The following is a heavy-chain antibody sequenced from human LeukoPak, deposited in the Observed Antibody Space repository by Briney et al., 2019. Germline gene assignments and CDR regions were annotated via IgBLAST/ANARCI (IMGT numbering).Heavy chain of an antibody. CDR1: DGSIRSSSYY. CDR3: ARQVRDGSPGLYFDY. CDR2: IYYSGST. D-gene: IGHD2-15*01. Sequence: SETLSLTCTVSDGSIRSSSYYWGWIRQPPGKGLEWIGSIYYSGSTYYNPSLKSRVTISVDTSKNQFSLKLSSVTAADTAVYYCARQVRDGSPGLYFDYWGQGTLVTVSS. V-gene: IGHV4-39*01. J-gene: IGHJ4*02.